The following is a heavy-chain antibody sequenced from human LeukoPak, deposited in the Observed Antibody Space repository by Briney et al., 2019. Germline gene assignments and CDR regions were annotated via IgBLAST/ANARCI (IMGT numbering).Heavy chain of an antibody. CDR3: AREVVGTALGAFDI. D-gene: IGHD1-26*01. CDR1: GFTFSSYA. Sequence: GGSLRLSCAASGFTFSSYAMSWVRQAPGKGLEWVSAISGTAGDTYYQGSVKGRFTISRENAKNSLYLQMNSLRAGDTAVYYCAREVVGTALGAFDIWGQGTMVTVSS. J-gene: IGHJ3*02. V-gene: IGHV3-13*01. CDR2: ISGTAGDT.